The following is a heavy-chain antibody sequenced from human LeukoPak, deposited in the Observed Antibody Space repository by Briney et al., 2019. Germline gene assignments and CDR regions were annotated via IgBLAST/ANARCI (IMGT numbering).Heavy chain of an antibody. CDR3: ARRSGAAAGRSGDFQH. V-gene: IGHV4-61*02. CDR2: IYTSGIT. D-gene: IGHD6-13*01. CDR1: GGSISSGSYY. J-gene: IGHJ1*01. Sequence: PSETLSLTCTVSGGSISSGSYYWSWIRQPAGKGLEWIGRIYTSGITNYNPSLKSRVTISVDTSKNQFSLKLSSVTAAGTAVYYCARRSGAAAGRSGDFQHWGQGTLVTVSS.